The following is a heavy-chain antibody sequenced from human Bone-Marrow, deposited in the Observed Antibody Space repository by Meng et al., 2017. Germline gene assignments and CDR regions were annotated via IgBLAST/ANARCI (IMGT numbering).Heavy chain of an antibody. J-gene: IGHJ4*01. D-gene: IGHD3-22*01. V-gene: IGHV3-15*01. Sequence: EMHLVEAGGDLGEPGGSLRLSCAGSGFTFSNDWMSWVRQAPGKGLEWVGRIKSKTDGETADYAAPVKGRFPISRDDSQNTLYLQMNSLKAEDTGVYYCQWLSTHPPDQWGQGTLITVSS. CDR2: IKSKTDGETA. CDR1: GFTFSNDW. CDR3: QWLSTHPPDQ.